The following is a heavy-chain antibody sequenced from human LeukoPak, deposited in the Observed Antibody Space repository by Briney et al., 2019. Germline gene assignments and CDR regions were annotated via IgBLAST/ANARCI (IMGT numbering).Heavy chain of an antibody. CDR3: ATPGVVPAYGYFDY. Sequence: GGSLRLSCAASGFTFSSYGMHGVRQAPGKGLEWVAFIRYDGSNKYYADSVKGRFTISRDNSKNTLYLQMNSLRAEDTAVYYCATPGVVPAYGYFDYWGQGTLVTVSS. D-gene: IGHD2-2*01. J-gene: IGHJ4*02. CDR2: IRYDGSNK. V-gene: IGHV3-30*02. CDR1: GFTFSSYG.